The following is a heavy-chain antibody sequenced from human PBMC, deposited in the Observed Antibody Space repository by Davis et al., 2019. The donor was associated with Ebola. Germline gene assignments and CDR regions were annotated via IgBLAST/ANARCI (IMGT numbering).Heavy chain of an antibody. J-gene: IGHJ3*01. D-gene: IGHD5/OR15-5a*01. Sequence: GGSLRLSCAASGFTFSSYAMHWVRQAPGKGLEWVAVISYDGSNKYYADSVKGRFTISRDNAKNSLFLQMNSLRSEDTALYYCATVSTITGGDFDFWGQGTMVTVSS. CDR3: ATVSTITGGDFDF. V-gene: IGHV3-30-3*01. CDR1: GFTFSSYA. CDR2: ISYDGSNK.